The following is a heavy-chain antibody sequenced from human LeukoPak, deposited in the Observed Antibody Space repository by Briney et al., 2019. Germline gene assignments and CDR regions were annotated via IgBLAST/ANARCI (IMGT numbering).Heavy chain of an antibody. J-gene: IGHJ6*03. CDR3: ARVRRMPVYMDV. V-gene: IGHV1-18*01. CDR1: GYTFTSYG. Sequence: ASVKVSCKASGYTFTSYGISWVRQAPGQGLEWMGWISAYNGNTNYAQKLQGRVTMTTDTSTSTAYMELRSLRSGDTAVYYCARVRRMPVYMDVWGKGTTVTVSS. CDR2: ISAYNGNT. D-gene: IGHD2-2*01.